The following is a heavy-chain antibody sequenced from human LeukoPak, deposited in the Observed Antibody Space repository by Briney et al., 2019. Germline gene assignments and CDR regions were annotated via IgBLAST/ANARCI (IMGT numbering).Heavy chain of an antibody. CDR2: ISYDGSNK. Sequence: GGSLGLSCAASGFTFSSYAMHWVRQAPGKGLEWVAVISYDGSNKYYADSVKGRFTISRDNSKNTLYLQMNSLRAEDTAVYYCARDESTGRIAVAGKRYWGQGTLVTVSS. CDR3: ARDESTGRIAVAGKRY. J-gene: IGHJ4*02. D-gene: IGHD6-19*01. CDR1: GFTFSSYA. V-gene: IGHV3-30*04.